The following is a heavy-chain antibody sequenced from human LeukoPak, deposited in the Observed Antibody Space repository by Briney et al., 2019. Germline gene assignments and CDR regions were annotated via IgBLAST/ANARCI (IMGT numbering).Heavy chain of an antibody. D-gene: IGHD3-10*01. J-gene: IGHJ5*02. CDR3: ARGLTQPITMVRGVRGGYDP. Sequence: PSETLSLTCTVSGDSISTGNSYWGWIRQPPGKGLEWIGSIYYSGSTYYNPSLKSRVTISVDTSKNQFSLKLSSVTAADTAVYYCARGLTQPITMVRGVRGGYDPWGQGTLVTVSS. V-gene: IGHV4-39*01. CDR2: IYYSGST. CDR1: GDSISTGNSY.